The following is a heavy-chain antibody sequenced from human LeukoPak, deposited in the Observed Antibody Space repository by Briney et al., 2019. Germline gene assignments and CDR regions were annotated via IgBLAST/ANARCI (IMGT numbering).Heavy chain of an antibody. Sequence: SETLSLTCAVYGGSFSGYYWSWIRQPPGKGLEWIGEINHSGSTNYNPSLKSRVTISVDTSKNQFSLKLSSVTAADTAVYYCASADHYYDSSGYYGPGYWGQGTLVTVSS. V-gene: IGHV4-34*01. D-gene: IGHD3-22*01. CDR3: ASADHYYDSSGYYGPGY. J-gene: IGHJ4*02. CDR2: INHSGST. CDR1: GGSFSGYY.